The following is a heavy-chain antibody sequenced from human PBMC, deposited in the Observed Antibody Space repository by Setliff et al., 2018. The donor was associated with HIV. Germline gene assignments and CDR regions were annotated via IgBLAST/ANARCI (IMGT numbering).Heavy chain of an antibody. Sequence: PSETLSLTCAVSGYSISSSYWWGWIRQPPGKGLEWIGYIYYSGSTNYNPSLKSRATMSVDTSNNRFSLKLSSVTALDTAVYYCAKTVVGDCYALPNDGFDIWGQGTMVTVSS. D-gene: IGHD3-16*01. V-gene: IGHV4-28*06. CDR1: GYSISSSYW. CDR2: IYYSGST. J-gene: IGHJ3*02. CDR3: AKTVVGDCYALPNDGFDI.